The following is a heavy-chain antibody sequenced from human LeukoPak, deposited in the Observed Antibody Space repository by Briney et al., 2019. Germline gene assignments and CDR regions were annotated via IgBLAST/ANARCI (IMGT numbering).Heavy chain of an antibody. CDR3: ARWRQGVDTALNWFDP. J-gene: IGHJ5*02. D-gene: IGHD5-18*01. V-gene: IGHV4-39*06. CDR2: IYYSGST. Sequence: PSETLSLTCTVSGGSISSSSYYWGWIRQPPGKGLEWIGSIYYSGSTYYNPSLKSRVTISVDTSKNQFPLKLSSVTAADTAVYYCARWRQGVDTALNWFDPWGQGTLVTVSS. CDR1: GGSISSSSYY.